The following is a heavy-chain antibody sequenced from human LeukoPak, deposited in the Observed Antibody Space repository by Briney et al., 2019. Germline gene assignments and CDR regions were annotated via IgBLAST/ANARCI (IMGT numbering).Heavy chain of an antibody. CDR1: GFSFRGST. D-gene: IGHD3-3*01. CDR3: TSPITTFGVVAKNY. CDR2: IRSKANSYAT. J-gene: IGHJ4*02. Sequence: GGSLRLSCAASGFSFRGSTMHWVRQASGKGLEWVGRIRSKANSYATVYAASVKGRFTISRDDSKNTVYLQMNSLKTEDTAVYYCTSPITTFGVVAKNYWGQGTLVTVSP. V-gene: IGHV3-73*01.